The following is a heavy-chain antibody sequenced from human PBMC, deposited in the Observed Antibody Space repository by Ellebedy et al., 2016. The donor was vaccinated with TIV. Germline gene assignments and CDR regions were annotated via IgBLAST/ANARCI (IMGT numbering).Heavy chain of an antibody. Sequence: GESLKISCAASGFTFSSYTMHWVRQAPGKGLEWVAVISNDGSNKYDADSVKGRFTISRDNSKNTLYLQVNSLRAEDTAVYYCASGHRGISFGIWGQGTMVTVSS. J-gene: IGHJ3*02. CDR3: ASGHRGISFGI. CDR1: GFTFSSYT. V-gene: IGHV3-30-3*01. CDR2: ISNDGSNK. D-gene: IGHD3-16*01.